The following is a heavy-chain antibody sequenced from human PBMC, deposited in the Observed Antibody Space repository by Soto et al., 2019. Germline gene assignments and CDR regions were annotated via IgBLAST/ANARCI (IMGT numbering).Heavy chain of an antibody. V-gene: IGHV3-73*01. CDR3: TRAPWYSSGRVQDFDY. D-gene: IGHD6-19*01. CDR1: WFTFSGSA. CDR2: IRSKANSYAT. Sequence: GGSLRLSCAASWFTFSGSAMHWVRQASGKGLEWVGRIRSKANSYATAYAASVKGRFTISRDDSKNTAYLQMNSLKTEDTAVYYCTRAPWYSSGRVQDFDYWGQGTLVTVSS. J-gene: IGHJ4*02.